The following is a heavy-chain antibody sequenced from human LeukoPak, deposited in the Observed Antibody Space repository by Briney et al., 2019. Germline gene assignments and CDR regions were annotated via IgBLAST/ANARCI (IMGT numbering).Heavy chain of an antibody. J-gene: IGHJ4*02. CDR2: IIPIFGTA. Sequence: SVKVSCKASGGTFSSYAISWLRQAPGQGLEWMGGIIPIFGTANYAQKFQGRVTITTDESTSTAYMELSSLRSEDTAVYYCARRRRAGYLYDYWGQGTLVTVSS. D-gene: IGHD5-24*01. V-gene: IGHV1-69*05. CDR1: GGTFSSYA. CDR3: ARRRRAGYLYDY.